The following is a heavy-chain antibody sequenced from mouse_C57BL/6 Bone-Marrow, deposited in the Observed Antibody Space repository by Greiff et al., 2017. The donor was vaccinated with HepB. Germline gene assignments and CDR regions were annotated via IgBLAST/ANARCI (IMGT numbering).Heavy chain of an antibody. CDR1: GYTFTSYG. Sequence: QVQLQQSGAELARPGASVKLSCKASGYTFTSYGISWVKQRTGQGLEWIGEIYPRSGNTYYNEKFKGKATLTADKSSSTAYMELRSLTSEDSAVYFCARPYDGYWYFDVWGTGTTVTVSS. D-gene: IGHD2-3*01. V-gene: IGHV1-81*01. J-gene: IGHJ1*03. CDR2: IYPRSGNT. CDR3: ARPYDGYWYFDV.